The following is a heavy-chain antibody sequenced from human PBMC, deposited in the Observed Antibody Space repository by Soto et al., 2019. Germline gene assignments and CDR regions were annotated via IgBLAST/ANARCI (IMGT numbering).Heavy chain of an antibody. CDR2: IYHSGST. V-gene: IGHV4-39*07. J-gene: IGHJ4*02. CDR3: ASGSSSWYGRIDY. CDR1: GGSISSSSYY. D-gene: IGHD6-13*01. Sequence: PSETLSLTCTVSGGSISSSSYYWGWIRQPPGKGLEWIGKIYHSGSTNYNPSLKSRVTISVDTSKNQFSLKLSSVTAADTAVYYCASGSSSWYGRIDYWGQGTLVTLSS.